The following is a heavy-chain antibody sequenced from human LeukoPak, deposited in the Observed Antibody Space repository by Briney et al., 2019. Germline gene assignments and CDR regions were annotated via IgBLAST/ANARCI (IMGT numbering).Heavy chain of an antibody. V-gene: IGHV1-69*01. CDR2: IIPIFGTA. D-gene: IGHD1-1*01. J-gene: IGHJ4*02. Sequence: ASVKVSCKXPGGTFSSYAISWVRQAPRQGLEWRGGIIPIFGTANYAQKFQGRVTITADESTSTAYMELSSLRSEDTAVYYCARAESSGPERLVLVHFDYWGQGTLVTVSS. CDR3: ARAESSGPERLVLVHFDY. CDR1: GGTFSSYA.